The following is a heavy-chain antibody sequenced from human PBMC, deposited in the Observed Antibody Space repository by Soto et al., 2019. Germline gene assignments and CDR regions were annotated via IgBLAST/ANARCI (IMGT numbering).Heavy chain of an antibody. V-gene: IGHV4-59*01. CDR1: GGSISSYY. CDR3: ARAYYDILTGYYFDYFDY. Sequence: ETLSLTCTVSGGSISSYYWSWIRQPPGKGLEWIGYIYYSGSTNYNPSLKSRVTISVDTSKNQFSLKLSSVTAADTAVYYCARAYYDILTGYYFDYFDYWGQGTLVTVSS. J-gene: IGHJ4*02. CDR2: IYYSGST. D-gene: IGHD3-9*01.